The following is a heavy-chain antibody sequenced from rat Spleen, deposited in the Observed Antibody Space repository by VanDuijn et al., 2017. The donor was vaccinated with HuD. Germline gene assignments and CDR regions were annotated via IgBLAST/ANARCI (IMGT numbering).Heavy chain of an antibody. V-gene: IGHV2-63*01. CDR3: ARDMTVAIDY. CDR1: GFSLTSYS. J-gene: IGHJ2*01. CDR2: MRYNGDT. Sequence: QVQLKESGPGLVQPSQTLSLTCTVSGFSLTSYSVHWVRQPPGKGLEWMGRMRYNGDTSYNSALKSRLSISRDISESQVFLKMNSLQTEDTAMYFCARDMTVAIDYWGQGVMVTVSS. D-gene: IGHD1-12*02.